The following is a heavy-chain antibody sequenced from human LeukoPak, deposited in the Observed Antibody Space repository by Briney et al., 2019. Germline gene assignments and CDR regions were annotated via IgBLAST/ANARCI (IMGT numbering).Heavy chain of an antibody. Sequence: GGSLRLSCAAFGFTFSDSWMYWVRQAPGKGLIWVSRINSDGSNTNYADSVKGRFTISRDNAKSTLYLQMNSLRAEDTAVYYCTRGVSPTQVERRRGYNWFDPWGQGTLVTVSS. CDR1: GFTFSDSW. CDR3: TRGVSPTQVERRRGYNWFDP. D-gene: IGHD1-1*01. CDR2: INSDGSNT. V-gene: IGHV3-74*01. J-gene: IGHJ5*02.